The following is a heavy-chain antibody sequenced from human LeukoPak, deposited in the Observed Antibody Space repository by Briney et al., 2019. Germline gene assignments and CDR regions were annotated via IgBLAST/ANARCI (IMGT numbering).Heavy chain of an antibody. CDR2: ISGSGGST. CDR1: GFTFSSYA. D-gene: IGHD3-22*01. J-gene: IGHJ4*02. V-gene: IGHV3-23*01. CDR3: ARDRQYYYDSSGYYYSGLDY. Sequence: PGGSLRLSCAASGFTFSSYAMSWVRQAPGKGLEWVSAISGSGGSTYYADSVKGRFTISRDNSKNTLYLQMNSLRAEDTAVYYCARDRQYYYDSSGYYYSGLDYWGQGTLVTVSS.